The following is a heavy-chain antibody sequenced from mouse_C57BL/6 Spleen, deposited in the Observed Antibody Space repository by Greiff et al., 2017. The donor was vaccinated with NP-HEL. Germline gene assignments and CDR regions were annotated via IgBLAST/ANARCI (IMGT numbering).Heavy chain of an antibody. Sequence: QVQLQQPGAELVKPGASVKLSCKASGYTFTSYWMHWVKQRPGQGLEWIGMIHPNSGSTNYNEKFKSKATLTVDKSSSTAYMQLSSLSSEDSAVYYGASPPYGSIPNWYFDVWGTGTTVTVSS. V-gene: IGHV1-64*01. CDR2: IHPNSGST. D-gene: IGHD1-1*01. CDR3: ASPPYGSIPNWYFDV. J-gene: IGHJ1*03. CDR1: GYTFTSYW.